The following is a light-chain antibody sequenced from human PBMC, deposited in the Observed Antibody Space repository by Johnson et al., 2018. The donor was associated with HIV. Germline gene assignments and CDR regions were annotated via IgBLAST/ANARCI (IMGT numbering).Light chain of an antibody. CDR1: SSNIGNNY. CDR3: GTWDSGLSDYV. Sequence: QSVLTQPPSVSAAPGQKVTISCSGSSSNIGNNYVSWYQQLPGTAPKLLIYDNNKRPSGIPDRFSGSKSGTSATLGITGLRTGDEADYYCGTWDSGLSDYVFGTGTRVTVL. J-gene: IGLJ1*01. CDR2: DNN. V-gene: IGLV1-51*01.